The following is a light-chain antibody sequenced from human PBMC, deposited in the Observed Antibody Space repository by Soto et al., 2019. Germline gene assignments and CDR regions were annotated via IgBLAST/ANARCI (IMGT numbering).Light chain of an antibody. CDR3: SSYTSSSTLV. CDR2: EVS. V-gene: IGLV2-14*01. Sequence: QSALTQPASVSGSPGQSITISCTGTSSDVGGYNYVSWYQQHPGKAPKLMICEVSNRPSGVSNRFSGSKSGNTASLTISGLQAEDEADYYCSSYTSSSTLVFDEGTKLTVL. J-gene: IGLJ3*02. CDR1: SSDVGGYNY.